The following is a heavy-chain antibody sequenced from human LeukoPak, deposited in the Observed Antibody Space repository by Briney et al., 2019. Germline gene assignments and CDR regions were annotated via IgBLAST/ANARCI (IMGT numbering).Heavy chain of an antibody. Sequence: PGGSLRLSCTASGFTFSTYWMSWVRQAPGKGLEWVANIKQDGSEKYYVDSVKGRFTISRDNAKNSLFLHMNSLRAEDTAVYHCASGGRGYVPFDYWGQGTLVTVSS. J-gene: IGHJ4*02. CDR1: GFTFSTYW. V-gene: IGHV3-7*01. CDR2: IKQDGSEK. D-gene: IGHD5-12*01. CDR3: ASGGRGYVPFDY.